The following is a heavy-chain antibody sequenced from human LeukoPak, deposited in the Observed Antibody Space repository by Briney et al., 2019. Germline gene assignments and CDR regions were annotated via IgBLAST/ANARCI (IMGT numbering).Heavy chain of an antibody. CDR2: ISSSGSTI. V-gene: IGHV3-48*03. J-gene: IGHJ6*03. Sequence: GGSLRLSCAASGFTFSSYEMNWVRQAPGKGLEWVSYISSSGSTIYYADSVKGRFTISRDNAKNSLYLQMNSLRAEDTAVYYCARGRSGYDFLGGSYYYYYMDVWGKGTTVTISS. CDR3: ARGRSGYDFLGGSYYYYYMDV. CDR1: GFTFSSYE. D-gene: IGHD5-12*01.